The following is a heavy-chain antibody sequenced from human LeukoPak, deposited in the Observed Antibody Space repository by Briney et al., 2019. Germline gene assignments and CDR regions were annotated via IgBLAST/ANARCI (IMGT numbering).Heavy chain of an antibody. D-gene: IGHD2-21*02. CDR2: IYYSGST. Sequence: SETLSLTCTVSGGSISSSSYYWGWIRQPPGKGLEWIGSIYYSGSTYYNPSLKSRVTISTDTSKNQFTLKLSSVTAADTAVYYCARSYCGGDCYPDYWGQGTLVTVSS. J-gene: IGHJ4*02. CDR1: GGSISSSSYY. V-gene: IGHV4-39*01. CDR3: ARSYCGGDCYPDY.